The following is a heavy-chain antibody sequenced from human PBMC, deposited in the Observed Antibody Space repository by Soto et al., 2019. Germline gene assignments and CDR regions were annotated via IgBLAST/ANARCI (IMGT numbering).Heavy chain of an antibody. D-gene: IGHD6-6*01. CDR1: GGSFSGYY. V-gene: IGHV4-34*01. Sequence: QVQLQQWGAGLLKPSETLSLTCAVYGGSFSGYYWSWIRQPPGKGLEWIGEINHSGSTNYNPSLKSRVTISVDTSKNQFALKLSSVTAADTAVYYCARAEGAARFYYWGQGTLVTVSS. CDR3: ARAEGAARFYY. CDR2: INHSGST. J-gene: IGHJ4*02.